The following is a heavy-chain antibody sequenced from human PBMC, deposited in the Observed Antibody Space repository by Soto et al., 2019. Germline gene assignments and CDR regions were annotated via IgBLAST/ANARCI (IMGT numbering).Heavy chain of an antibody. CDR3: ARDGRAFSIFGETMDV. J-gene: IGHJ6*02. CDR1: GYTFTNYA. Sequence: ASVKVSCKTSGYTFTNYAINWVRQAPGQGLRWMGWISAYSGDTKYAQRFQDRLTVTTDPSTTTAYMELRSLRSDDTAVYYCARDGRAFSIFGETMDVWGQGTTVTVSS. CDR2: ISAYSGDT. V-gene: IGHV1-18*01. D-gene: IGHD3-3*01.